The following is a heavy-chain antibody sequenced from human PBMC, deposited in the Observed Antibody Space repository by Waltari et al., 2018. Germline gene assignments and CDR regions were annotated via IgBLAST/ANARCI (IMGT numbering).Heavy chain of an antibody. CDR2: IYHSGST. D-gene: IGHD2-2*01. CDR1: GGSISSSNW. Sequence: QVQLQESGPGLVKPSGTLSLTCAVSGGSISSSNWWSWVRQPPGKGLEWIGEIYHSGSTNYNPSLKRRGTISVDKSKNQFSLKLSSVTAADTAVYYCARGDFVVVPAAPGGYYYYGMDVWGQGTTVTVSS. J-gene: IGHJ6*02. V-gene: IGHV4-4*02. CDR3: ARGDFVVVPAAPGGYYYYGMDV.